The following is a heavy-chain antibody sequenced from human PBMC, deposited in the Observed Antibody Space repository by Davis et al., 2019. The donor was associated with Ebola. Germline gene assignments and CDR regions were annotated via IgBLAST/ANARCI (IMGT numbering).Heavy chain of an antibody. V-gene: IGHV4-39*01. J-gene: IGHJ5*02. CDR3: ARQGWSGYSLRHWLDP. CDR1: GGSFSGYY. D-gene: IGHD3-3*01. Sequence: SETLSLTCAVYGGSFSGYYWGWIRQPPRKGLEWIGSIYYSGITYYNPSLKSRVTISVDTSKNQFSLKLRSVTAADTAVYYCARQGWSGYSLRHWLDPWGRGTLVTVSS. CDR2: IYYSGIT.